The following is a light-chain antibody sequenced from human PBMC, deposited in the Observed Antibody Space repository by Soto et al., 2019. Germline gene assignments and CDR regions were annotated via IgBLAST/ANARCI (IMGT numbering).Light chain of an antibody. CDR3: QQYGTSPRSIT. CDR2: ATS. Sequence: EIVLTQSPATLSSSPGERATLSCGASQSVSRSYLAWYQQKPGLAPRLLIYATSSRATGIPDRFSGGGSGTDFTLTISRLEPEDFAVYYCQQYGTSPRSITFGQGTRLEIK. V-gene: IGKV3D-20*01. J-gene: IGKJ5*01. CDR1: QSVSRSY.